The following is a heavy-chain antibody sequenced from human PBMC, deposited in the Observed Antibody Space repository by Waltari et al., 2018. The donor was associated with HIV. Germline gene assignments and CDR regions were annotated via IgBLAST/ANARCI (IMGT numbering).Heavy chain of an antibody. CDR1: GGSISSYY. J-gene: IGHJ6*02. V-gene: IGHV4-59*08. CDR3: ARRPSPGVVPNDTRYYYYYGMDV. D-gene: IGHD3-3*01. Sequence: QVQLQESGPGLVKPSETLSLTCTVSGGSISSYYWSWIRQPPGKGLEWIGYIYYSGSTNYNPSLKSRVTISVDTSKNQFSLKLSSVTAADTAVYYCARRPSPGVVPNDTRYYYYYGMDVWGQGTTVTVSS. CDR2: IYYSGST.